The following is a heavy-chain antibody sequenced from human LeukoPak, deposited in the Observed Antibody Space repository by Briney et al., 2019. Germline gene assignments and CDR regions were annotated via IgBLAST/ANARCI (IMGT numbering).Heavy chain of an antibody. V-gene: IGHV3-21*01. CDR1: GFTFSSYS. CDR3: ARATNGRFDI. Sequence: PGGSLRLSCAASGFTFSSYSMNWVRQAPGKGLEWVSFISSSTNYISYADSVKGRFTISRDNAKSSLWLQMNSLRAEDTAVYYCARATNGRFDIWGQGTMVTVSS. D-gene: IGHD2-8*01. CDR2: ISSSTNYI. J-gene: IGHJ3*02.